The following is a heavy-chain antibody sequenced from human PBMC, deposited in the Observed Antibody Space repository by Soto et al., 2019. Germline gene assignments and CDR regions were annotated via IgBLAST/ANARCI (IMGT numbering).Heavy chain of an antibody. V-gene: IGHV4-39*01. CDR2: IYYSGST. CDR3: ARHRTYYYGSGSYYFPNWFDP. D-gene: IGHD3-10*01. J-gene: IGHJ5*02. Sequence: KSSETLSLTCTVSGGSISSSSYYWGWIRQPPGKGLEWIGSIYYSGSTYYNPSLKSRVTISVDTSKNQFSLKLSSVTAADTAVYYCARHRTYYYGSGSYYFPNWFDPWGQGTLVTVSS. CDR1: GGSISSSSYY.